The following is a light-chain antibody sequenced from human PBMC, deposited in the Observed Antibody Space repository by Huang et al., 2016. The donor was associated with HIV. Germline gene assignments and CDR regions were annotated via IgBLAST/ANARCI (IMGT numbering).Light chain of an antibody. V-gene: IGKV3-15*01. Sequence: DIMMTQSPATVSVSPGESATLSCRASKSVRRNLAWYQQRTGQTPRPLIFTASPGASSVPAWFSGSGSGTEITLIISNVPPEDFAVYYCQHYYNWRKTFGQGTNVDIK. CDR3: QHYYNWRKT. CDR2: TAS. J-gene: IGKJ1*01. CDR1: KSVRRN.